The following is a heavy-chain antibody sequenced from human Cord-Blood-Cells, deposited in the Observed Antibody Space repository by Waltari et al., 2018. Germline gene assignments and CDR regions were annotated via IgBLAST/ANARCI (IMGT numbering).Heavy chain of an antibody. CDR1: GFSLSTSGVG. D-gene: IGHD5-12*01. J-gene: IGHJ4*02. CDR3: ARARDGYNYDY. Sequence: QITLKESGPTLVKPTQTLTLTCTFSGFSLSTSGVGVGWIRQPPGKALEWLALIYWNDDKRYSPSLKSRLTITKDTSKNQVVRTMTNMDPVDTATYYCARARDGYNYDYWGQGTLVTVSS. CDR2: IYWNDDK. V-gene: IGHV2-5*01.